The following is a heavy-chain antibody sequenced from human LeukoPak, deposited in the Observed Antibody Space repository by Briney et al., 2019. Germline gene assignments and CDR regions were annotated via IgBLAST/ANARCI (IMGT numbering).Heavy chain of an antibody. J-gene: IGHJ4*02. V-gene: IGHV3-30-3*01. CDR2: ISDDETYK. D-gene: IGHD1-1*01. Sequence: GGSLRLSCAASGFTFNSYSMHWVRQAPGKGLEWVTAISDDETYKFYADSVKGRFTISRDNSKNTLYLQMNSLRAEDTAVYYCAKDWKQAHFDYWGQGTLVTVSS. CDR1: GFTFNSYS. CDR3: AKDWKQAHFDY.